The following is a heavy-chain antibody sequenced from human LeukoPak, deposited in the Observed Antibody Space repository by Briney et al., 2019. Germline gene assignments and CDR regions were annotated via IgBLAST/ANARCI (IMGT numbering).Heavy chain of an antibody. Sequence: GGSLRLSCAASGFTFSSYAMHWVRQAPGKRLEWVAVISYDGSNKYYADSVKGRFTISRDNSKNTLYLQMNSLRAEDTAVYYCAKDLETTDCSSTSCYHPDAFDIWGQGTMVTVSS. D-gene: IGHD2-2*01. CDR1: GFTFSSYA. CDR3: AKDLETTDCSSTSCYHPDAFDI. V-gene: IGHV3-30-3*01. CDR2: ISYDGSNK. J-gene: IGHJ3*02.